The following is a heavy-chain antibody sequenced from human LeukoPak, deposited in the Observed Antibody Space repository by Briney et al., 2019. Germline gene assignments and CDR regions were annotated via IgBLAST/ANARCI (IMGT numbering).Heavy chain of an antibody. J-gene: IGHJ5*02. CDR3: AKGRVVTATQNRNWFDP. CDR1: RFTFSNYA. CDR2: ISGSGGST. D-gene: IGHD2-21*02. Sequence: GGSLRLSCAASRFTFSNYAMSWVRQAPGKGLEWVSTISGSGGSTYYADSVKGRFTISRDNSKNTLYLQMNSLRAEDTAVYYCAKGRVVTATQNRNWFDPWGQGTLVAVSS. V-gene: IGHV3-23*01.